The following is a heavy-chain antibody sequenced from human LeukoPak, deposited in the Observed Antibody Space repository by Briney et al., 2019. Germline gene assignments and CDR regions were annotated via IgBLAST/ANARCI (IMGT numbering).Heavy chain of an antibody. CDR1: GGSISSYY. Sequence: PSQTLSLTCTVSGGSISSYYWSWIRQPPGKGLEWIGYIYYSGSTNYNPSLKSRVTISVDTSKNQFSLKLSSVTAADTAVYYCARVGWELVPDDYWGQGTLVTVSS. D-gene: IGHD1-26*01. CDR3: ARVGWELVPDDY. V-gene: IGHV4-59*01. CDR2: IYYSGST. J-gene: IGHJ4*02.